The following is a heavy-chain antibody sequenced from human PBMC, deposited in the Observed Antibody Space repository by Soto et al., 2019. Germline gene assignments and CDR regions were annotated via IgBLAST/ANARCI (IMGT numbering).Heavy chain of an antibody. J-gene: IGHJ4*02. CDR3: ARDWGGEGTFDY. CDR2: ISYDGSNK. Sequence: PGGSLRLSCAASGFTFSSYGMHWVRQAPGKGLEWVAVISYDGSNKYYADSVKGRFTISRDNSKNTLYLQMNSLRAEDTAVYYCARDWGGEGTFDYWGQGTLVTVSS. V-gene: IGHV3-30*03. D-gene: IGHD3-16*01. CDR1: GFTFSSYG.